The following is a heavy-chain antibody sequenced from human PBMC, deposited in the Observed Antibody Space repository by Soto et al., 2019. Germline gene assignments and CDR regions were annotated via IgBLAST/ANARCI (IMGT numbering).Heavy chain of an antibody. CDR1: GFTFSSYA. D-gene: IGHD3-22*01. V-gene: IGHV3-23*01. J-gene: IGHJ4*02. CDR2: ISGSGGST. Sequence: LRLSCAASGFTFSSYAMSWVRQAPGKGLEWVSAISGSGGSTYYADSVKGRFTISRDNSKNTLYLQMNSLRAEDTAVYYCAKVLSYYYDSSGYYSVWGQGTLVTVSS. CDR3: AKVLSYYYDSSGYYSV.